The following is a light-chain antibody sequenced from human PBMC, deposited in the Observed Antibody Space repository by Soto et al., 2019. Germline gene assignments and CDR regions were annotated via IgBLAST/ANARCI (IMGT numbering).Light chain of an antibody. CDR3: SSYAGSSSNSYV. V-gene: IGLV2-8*01. CDR2: EVS. CDR1: SSDVGNYNH. Sequence: QSALTQTPSASGSSGQSVTISCTGTSSDVGNYNHVSWYQQHPGKAPKLLIYEVSKLPSGVPDRFSGSKSGTTASLTVSGLQAEDEDDYYCSSYAGSSSNSYVFGTGTKLTVL. J-gene: IGLJ1*01.